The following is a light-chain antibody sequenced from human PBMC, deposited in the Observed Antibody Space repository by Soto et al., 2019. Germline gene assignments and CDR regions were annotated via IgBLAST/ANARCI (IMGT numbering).Light chain of an antibody. CDR2: GAS. CDR1: QSVSSN. J-gene: IGKJ3*01. CDR3: QQYNNWPFT. Sequence: IVMTQFPVTLSVSPGERATLSCRASQSVSSNLAWYQQKPGQAPRLLINGASTRATGVAARFSGSGSGTEFTLSISSLQSEDSAVYFCQQYNNWPFTFGPGTKVDI. V-gene: IGKV3-15*01.